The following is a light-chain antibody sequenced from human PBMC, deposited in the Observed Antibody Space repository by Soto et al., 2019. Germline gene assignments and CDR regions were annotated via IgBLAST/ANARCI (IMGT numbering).Light chain of an antibody. J-gene: IGLJ1*01. Sequence: SYELTQAPSESVSPGQTARITCSGDALPKKDANWYQQKPGQAPVVIIYKDTERPSWIPERFSGSHSGTIVTLTISGVQEEDEADYYCQSTDSSGSYYVFGSGIKLTVL. V-gene: IGLV3-25*02. CDR3: QSTDSSGSYYV. CDR1: ALPKKD. CDR2: KDT.